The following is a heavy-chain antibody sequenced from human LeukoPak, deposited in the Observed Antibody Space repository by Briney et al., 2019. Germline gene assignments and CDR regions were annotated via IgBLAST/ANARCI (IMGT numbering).Heavy chain of an antibody. V-gene: IGHV3-33*01. CDR2: IWYDGSNK. CDR3: ARDPDGSSGLDY. J-gene: IGHJ4*02. D-gene: IGHD6-19*01. CDR1: GFTFSSYG. Sequence: PGRSLRLSCAASGFTFSSYGMHWVRQAPGKGLEWVAVIWYDGSNKYYADSVKGRFTISRDNAKNSLYLQMNSLRAEDTAVYYCARDPDGSSGLDYWGQGTLVTVSS.